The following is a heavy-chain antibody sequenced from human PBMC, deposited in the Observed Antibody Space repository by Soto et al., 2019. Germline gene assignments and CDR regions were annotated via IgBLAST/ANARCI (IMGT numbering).Heavy chain of an antibody. CDR1: GGSITSTNHY. CDR2: IFDSGTT. J-gene: IGHJ4*02. Sequence: QVQLEQSGPGLVKPSQTLSLTCNISGGSITSTNHYWSWIRQSPREGLEWIGYIFDSGTTHYNPSFEGRVTILGDTSQSQFSLTMRSVTVADSAVYYCAREVSGTGAFDYWGRGTLVTVSS. CDR3: AREVSGTGAFDY. D-gene: IGHD2-8*02. V-gene: IGHV4-31*02.